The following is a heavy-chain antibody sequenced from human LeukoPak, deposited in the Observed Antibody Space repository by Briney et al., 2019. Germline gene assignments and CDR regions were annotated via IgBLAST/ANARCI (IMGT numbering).Heavy chain of an antibody. D-gene: IGHD2-2*01. CDR2: INHSGST. CDR3: ARDVVAARGSFDY. CDR1: GGSFSGYY. J-gene: IGHJ4*02. Sequence: SETLSLTCAVYGGSFSGYYWSWIRQPPGKGLEWIGEINHSGSTNYNPSLKSRVTMSVDMSKNQFSLKLRSVTAADTAVYYCARDVVAARGSFDYWGQGTLVTVSS. V-gene: IGHV4-34*01.